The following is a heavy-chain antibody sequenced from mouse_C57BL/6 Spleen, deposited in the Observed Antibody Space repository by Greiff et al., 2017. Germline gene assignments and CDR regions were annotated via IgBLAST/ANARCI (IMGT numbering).Heavy chain of an antibody. CDR2: LYPGNSDT. Sequence: VQLQQSGTVLARPGASVKMSCKTSGYTFTSYWMHWVKQRPGQGLEWIGALYPGNSDTSYNQKFKGKAKLTAVTSASTAYMELSSLTNEDSAVYYCTPYSNYEGFAYWGQGTLVTVSA. CDR1: GYTFTSYW. CDR3: TPYSNYEGFAY. D-gene: IGHD2-5*01. V-gene: IGHV1-5*01. J-gene: IGHJ3*01.